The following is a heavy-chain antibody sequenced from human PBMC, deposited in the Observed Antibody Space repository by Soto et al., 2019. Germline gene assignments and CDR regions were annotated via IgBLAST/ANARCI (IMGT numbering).Heavy chain of an antibody. Sequence: SETLSLTCAVSGGSISSGGYSWSWIRQPPGKGLEWIGYIYHSGSTYYNPSLKSRVTISVDRSKNQFSLKLSSVTAADTAVYYCARTESGTFDPGGQGTLVTVSS. D-gene: IGHD1-7*01. J-gene: IGHJ5*02. CDR2: IYHSGST. CDR1: GGSISSGGYS. CDR3: ARTESGTFDP. V-gene: IGHV4-30-2*01.